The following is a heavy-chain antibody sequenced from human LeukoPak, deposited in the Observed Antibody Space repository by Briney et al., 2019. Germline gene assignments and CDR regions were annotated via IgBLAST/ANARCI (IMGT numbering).Heavy chain of an antibody. Sequence: SETLSLTCTVSGGSISSGDYYRSWIRQPPGKGLEWIGYIYYSGSTYYNPSLKSRVTISVDTSKNQFSLKLSSVTAADTAVYYCARRGGGQWLVLDYWGQGTLVTVSS. D-gene: IGHD6-19*01. CDR2: IYYSGST. CDR1: GGSISSGDYY. CDR3: ARRGGGQWLVLDY. J-gene: IGHJ4*02. V-gene: IGHV4-30-4*01.